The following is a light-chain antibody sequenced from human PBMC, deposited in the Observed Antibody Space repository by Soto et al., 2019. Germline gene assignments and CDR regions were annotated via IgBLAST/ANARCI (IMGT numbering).Light chain of an antibody. CDR3: QQYNSYSYS. V-gene: IGKV1-5*01. CDR2: DSS. Sequence: DIQMTQSPSTLSASVGDRVTITCRASQSSSSGLAWYQEKPGKAPKLLLDDSSSLESGDPSRFRGRRSGTSFSLTISSLQPNDFATYYCQQYNSYSYSFGQGTKLEIK. J-gene: IGKJ2*01. CDR1: QSSSSG.